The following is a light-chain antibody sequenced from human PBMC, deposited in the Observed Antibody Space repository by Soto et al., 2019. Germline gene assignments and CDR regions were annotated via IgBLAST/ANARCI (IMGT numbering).Light chain of an antibody. CDR1: QSVSSY. CDR2: GAS. CDR3: QQYGSSPIT. V-gene: IGKV3-20*01. J-gene: IGKJ5*01. Sequence: EIVLTQSPVTLSLSPGERATLSCRASQSVSSYLAWYQQRPGQAPRLLIFGASSRATGIPDRISGSGSGTDFTLTISRLEPEDFAVYYCQQYGSSPITFGQGTRLEI.